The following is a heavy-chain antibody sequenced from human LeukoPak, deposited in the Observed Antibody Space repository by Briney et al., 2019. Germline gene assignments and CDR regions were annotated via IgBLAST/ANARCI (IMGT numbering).Heavy chain of an antibody. CDR3: ARSPPDRVSSGGAAFDI. Sequence: SETLSLTCTVSGGSISSSSYYWGWIRQPPGKGLEWIGSIYYSGSTYYNPSLKSRVTISVDTSKNQFSLKLSSVTAADTAVYYCARSPPDRVSSGGAAFDIWGQGTMVTVSS. CDR2: IYYSGST. CDR1: GGSISSSSYY. D-gene: IGHD6-19*01. V-gene: IGHV4-39*01. J-gene: IGHJ3*02.